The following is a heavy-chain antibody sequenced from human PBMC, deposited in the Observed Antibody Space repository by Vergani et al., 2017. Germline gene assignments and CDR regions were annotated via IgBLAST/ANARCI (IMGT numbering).Heavy chain of an antibody. Sequence: QVQLQESGPGLVKPSETLSLTCTVSGGSISSYYWSWIRQPPGKGLEWIGYIYYSGSTNYNPSPKSRVTLSVDTSKNQFSLKLSSVTAADTAVYYCARGIVGATTDYFDYWGQGTLVTVSS. CDR3: ARGIVGATTDYFDY. CDR2: IYYSGST. D-gene: IGHD1-26*01. J-gene: IGHJ4*02. CDR1: GGSISSYY. V-gene: IGHV4-59*01.